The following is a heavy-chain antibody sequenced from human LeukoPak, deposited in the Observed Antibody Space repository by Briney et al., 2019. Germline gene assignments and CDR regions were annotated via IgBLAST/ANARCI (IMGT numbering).Heavy chain of an antibody. V-gene: IGHV3-30*02. D-gene: IGHD1-26*01. CDR2: IRYDGSDK. CDR3: AKALYDSSGDGY. J-gene: IGHJ4*02. CDR1: GFIFSSYG. Sequence: GGSLRLSCAASGFIFSSYGMHWVRQAPGKGLEWVAFIRYDGSDKFYADSVKGRFTISRDNSKNTLILQMNSLRVEDTAVYYCAKALYDSSGDGYWGQGTLVTISS.